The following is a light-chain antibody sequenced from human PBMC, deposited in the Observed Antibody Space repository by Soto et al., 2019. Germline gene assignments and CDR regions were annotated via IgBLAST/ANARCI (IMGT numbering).Light chain of an antibody. CDR1: SSDVGGYNY. J-gene: IGLJ1*01. V-gene: IGLV2-14*01. Sequence: QSALTQPASVSGSPGQSITISCTGTSSDVGGYNYVSWYQQHPGKAPKLMISDVSNRPSGVSNRFSGSKSGNTASLTISGLQPEDEADYYCSSYTSSSTIYVFGTGTKLTVL. CDR2: DVS. CDR3: SSYTSSSTIYV.